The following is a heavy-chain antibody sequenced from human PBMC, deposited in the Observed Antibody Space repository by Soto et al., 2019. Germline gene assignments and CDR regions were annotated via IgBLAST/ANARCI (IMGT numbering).Heavy chain of an antibody. Sequence: SETLSLTCAVYGGSVNGYYWNWIRQPPGKGLEWIGEINHTGGTHDNPSLKSRVTMSVDTSKNQFSLRLSSVSAADTAIYYCATRITVFGLLIPPFDPWGQGTQVTLS. D-gene: IGHD3-3*01. V-gene: IGHV4-34*01. CDR1: GGSVNGYY. CDR2: INHTGGT. J-gene: IGHJ5*02. CDR3: ATRITVFGLLIPPFDP.